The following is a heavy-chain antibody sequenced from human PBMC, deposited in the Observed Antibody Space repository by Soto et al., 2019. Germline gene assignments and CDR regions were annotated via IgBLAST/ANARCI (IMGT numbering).Heavy chain of an antibody. J-gene: IGHJ4*02. V-gene: IGHV4-59*08. CDR1: GGSISSYY. Sequence: SETLSLTCTVSGGSISSYYWSWIRQPPGKGLEWIGYIYYSGSTNYNPSLKSRVTISVDTSKNQFSLKLNSMTAADTAVYYCARQVVDGTVAGSGSFDYWGQGSVVIVSS. CDR3: ARQVVDGTVAGSGSFDY. CDR2: IYYSGST. D-gene: IGHD3-10*01.